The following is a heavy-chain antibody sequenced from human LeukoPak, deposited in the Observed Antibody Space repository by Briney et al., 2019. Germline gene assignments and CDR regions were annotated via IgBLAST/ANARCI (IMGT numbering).Heavy chain of an antibody. CDR2: IYHSGST. D-gene: IGHD2-2*02. V-gene: IGHV4-38-2*02. J-gene: IGHJ3*02. CDR3: ARADCSSTSCYRKAAFDI. CDR1: GYSISSGYY. Sequence: SETLSLTCTVSGYSISSGYYWGWIRQPPGKGLEGIGSIYHSGSTYYNPSLKSRVTISVDTSKNQFSLKLSSVTAADTAVYYCARADCSSTSCYRKAAFDIWGQGTMVTVSS.